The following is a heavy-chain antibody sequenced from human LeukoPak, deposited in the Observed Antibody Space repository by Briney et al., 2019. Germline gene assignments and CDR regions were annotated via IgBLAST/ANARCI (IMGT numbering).Heavy chain of an antibody. D-gene: IGHD3-10*01. CDR2: ISYDGSNK. CDR1: GFTFSSYG. J-gene: IGHJ4*02. V-gene: IGHV3-30*18. CDR3: AKDSGRSIPVMRVQGSDY. Sequence: GGSLRLSCAASGFTFSSYGMHWVRQAPGKGLEWVAVISYDGSNKYYADSVKGRFTISRDNSKNTPYLQMNSLRAEDTAMYYCAKDSGRSIPVMRVQGSDYWGQGTLVTVSS.